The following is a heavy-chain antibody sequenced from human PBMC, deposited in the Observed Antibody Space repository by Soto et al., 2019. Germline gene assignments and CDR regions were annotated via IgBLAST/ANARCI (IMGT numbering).Heavy chain of an antibody. CDR3: ARAHYGDYGYGMDV. V-gene: IGHV4-30-2*01. CDR2: TYHSGTT. D-gene: IGHD4-17*01. J-gene: IGHJ6*02. CDR1: GGSIISGGYS. Sequence: QLQLQESGSGLVKPSQTLSLTCAVSGGSIISGGYSWSWIRQPPGKGLEWIGYTYHSGTTYYNPSLTSRVTISVDRSENQFSLKLSSVTAADTGVYYCARAHYGDYGYGMDVWGQGTTVTVSS.